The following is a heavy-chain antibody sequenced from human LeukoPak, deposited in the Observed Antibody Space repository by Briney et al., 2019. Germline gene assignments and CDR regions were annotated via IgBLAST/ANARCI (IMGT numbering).Heavy chain of an antibody. CDR1: GGTFSSYA. V-gene: IGHV1-69*05. CDR3: ARDSADIVVVPAAMRRFDY. D-gene: IGHD2-2*01. CDR2: IIPIFGTA. Sequence: ASVKVSCKASGGTFSSYAISWVRQAPGQGLEWIGRIIPIFGTANYAQKFQGRVTITTDESTSTAYMELSSLRSEDTAVYYCARDSADIVVVPAAMRRFDYWGQGTLVTVSS. J-gene: IGHJ4*02.